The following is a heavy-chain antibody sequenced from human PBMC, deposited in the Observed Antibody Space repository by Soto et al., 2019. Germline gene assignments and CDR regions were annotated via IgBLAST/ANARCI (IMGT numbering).Heavy chain of an antibody. D-gene: IGHD1-1*01. Sequence: QVQLQQWGAGLLKPSEPLSLTCAVYGGSFSGYYWRWIRQPPGKGLEWIGEINHSGSTNYNPSLKSRVTISVDKSNSPSSRKPSSVTAANTAVYYSARRPRQQPDYFGFWGQGALVMVCS. V-gene: IGHV4-34*01. CDR1: GGSFSGYY. CDR3: ARRPRQQPDYFGF. CDR2: INHSGST. J-gene: IGHJ4*02.